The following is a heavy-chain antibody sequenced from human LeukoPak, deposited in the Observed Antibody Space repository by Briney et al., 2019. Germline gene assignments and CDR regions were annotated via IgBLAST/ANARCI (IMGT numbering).Heavy chain of an antibody. J-gene: IGHJ4*02. CDR2: ISSSSSYI. Sequence: GGSLRLSCAASGFTFSSYSMNWVRQAQGKGLEWVSSISSSSSYIYYADSVKGRFTISRDNAKNSLYLQMNSLRAEDTAVYYCARIQTGDQSDYWGQGTLVTVSS. D-gene: IGHD7-27*01. V-gene: IGHV3-21*01. CDR1: GFTFSSYS. CDR3: ARIQTGDQSDY.